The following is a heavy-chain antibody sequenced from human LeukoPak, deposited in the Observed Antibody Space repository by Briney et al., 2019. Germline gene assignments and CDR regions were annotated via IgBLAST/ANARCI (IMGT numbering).Heavy chain of an antibody. J-gene: IGHJ6*03. D-gene: IGHD6-19*01. CDR1: GFTFISYW. Sequence: GGSLRLSCAASGFTFISYWMSWVRQAPGKGLEWVANINQDGSEKYYVDSVKGRFTISRDNAKKSLYLQMNSLRAEDTAVYYCAKRGSGWPYYHYYMDVWGKGTTVTISS. CDR3: AKRGSGWPYYHYYMDV. CDR2: INQDGSEK. V-gene: IGHV3-7*01.